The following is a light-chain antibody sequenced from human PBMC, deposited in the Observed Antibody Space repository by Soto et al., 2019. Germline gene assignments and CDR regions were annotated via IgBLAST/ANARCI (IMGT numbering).Light chain of an antibody. CDR3: QVWASTAEFFV. Sequence: SYDLAQPPPVSVAPGQTAKITCGGDKIGSKIVHWYKQRPGQAPVAVVFDATDRPSGIPDRISASRSGDTATLTISRVDDGDEADYYCQVWASTAEFFVFGSGTKVTVL. J-gene: IGLJ1*01. CDR1: KIGSKI. CDR2: DAT. V-gene: IGLV3-21*02.